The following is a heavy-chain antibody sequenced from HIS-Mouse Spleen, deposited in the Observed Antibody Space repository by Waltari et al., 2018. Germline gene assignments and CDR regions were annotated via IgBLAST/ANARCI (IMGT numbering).Heavy chain of an antibody. CDR2: IYYSGST. D-gene: IGHD6-13*01. CDR1: GGSISSSSYY. Sequence: QLQLQESGPGLVKPSETLSLTCTVSGGSISSSSYYWGWIRQPPGEGLEWIGSIYYSGSTYSNPSLKSSVTISVDTSKNQFSLKLSSVTAADTAVYYCAREIPYSSSWYDWYFDLWGRGTLVTVSS. J-gene: IGHJ2*01. V-gene: IGHV4-39*07. CDR3: AREIPYSSSWYDWYFDL.